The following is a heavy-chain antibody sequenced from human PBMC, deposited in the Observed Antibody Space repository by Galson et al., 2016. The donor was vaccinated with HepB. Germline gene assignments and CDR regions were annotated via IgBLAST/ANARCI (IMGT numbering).Heavy chain of an antibody. D-gene: IGHD3-16*02. CDR2: IYSGGST. CDR3: ARVQTFYDYTWGTSRPRYFDY. J-gene: IGHJ4*02. V-gene: IGHV3-53*01. Sequence: SLRLSCAVSGFAVRSNFMAWVRQAPGKGLVWVSLIYSGGSTYYADSVRGRFTISRDISKNTLFLEMLNLRAEDTAVYYCARVQTFYDYTWGTSRPRYFDYWGQGTLVTVSS. CDR1: GFAVRSNF.